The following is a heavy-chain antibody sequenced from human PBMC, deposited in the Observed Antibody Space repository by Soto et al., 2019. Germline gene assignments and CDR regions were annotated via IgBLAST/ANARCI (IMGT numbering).Heavy chain of an antibody. D-gene: IGHD1-26*01. CDR1: GFTFSTYA. J-gene: IGHJ3*01. V-gene: IGHV3-30-3*01. Sequence: QVQLVESGGGVVQPGRSLRLSCAASGFTFSTYAMHWVRQAPGKGLEWVAVISYDAINKYYADSVKGRFTISRDNSKNSLYLQMNSVRPEDAAVFYCARDGGSYWGQGTMVTVSS. CDR3: ARDGGSY. CDR2: ISYDAINK.